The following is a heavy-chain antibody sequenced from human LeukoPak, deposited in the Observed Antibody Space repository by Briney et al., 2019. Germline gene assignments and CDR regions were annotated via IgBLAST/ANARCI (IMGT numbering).Heavy chain of an antibody. D-gene: IGHD2-21*02. Sequence: SETLSLTCTVSGGSISSGGYYWSWIRQHPGKGLEWIGYIYYSGSTYYNPSLKSRVTISVDTSKNQFSLKLSSVTAADTAVYYCARRRGTVAYCGGDCIFAYWGQGTLVTVSS. CDR3: ARRRGTVAYCGGDCIFAY. CDR1: GGSISSGGYY. J-gene: IGHJ4*02. CDR2: IYYSGST. V-gene: IGHV4-31*03.